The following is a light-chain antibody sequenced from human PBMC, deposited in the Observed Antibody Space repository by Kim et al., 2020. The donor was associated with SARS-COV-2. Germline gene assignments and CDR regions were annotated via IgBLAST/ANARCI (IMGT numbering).Light chain of an antibody. CDR2: AAS. CDR3: QRSYIAPRT. V-gene: IGKV1-39*01. J-gene: IGKJ1*01. Sequence: DIQMTQSPSSLSASVGDRVTITCRASQTVSNYLNWYQQKPGKAPKLLIYAASTLQSGVPSRFSGSGSGTDFTLAISRLQPEDFATYFCQRSYIAPRTFGQGPRWIS. CDR1: QTVSNY.